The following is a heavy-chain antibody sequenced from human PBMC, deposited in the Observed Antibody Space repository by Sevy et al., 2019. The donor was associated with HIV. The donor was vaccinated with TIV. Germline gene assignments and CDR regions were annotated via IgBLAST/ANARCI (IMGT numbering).Heavy chain of an antibody. CDR2: IKSKADGGTT. J-gene: IGHJ6*02. V-gene: IGHV3-15*01. D-gene: IGHD2-8*02. Sequence: GGSLRLSCAASGFTFTYAWMTWVRQAPGKGLEWVGRIKSKADGGTTDYAEPVKGRFTISRDDSKNTLYLQMNSLKTDDTAVYYCSTDPIIVLLVTNGMDVWGQRTTVTVSS. CDR3: STDPIIVLLVTNGMDV. CDR1: GFTFTYAW.